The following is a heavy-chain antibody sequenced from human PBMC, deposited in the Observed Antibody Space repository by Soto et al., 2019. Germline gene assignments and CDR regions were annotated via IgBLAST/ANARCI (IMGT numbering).Heavy chain of an antibody. J-gene: IGHJ4*02. V-gene: IGHV4-59*12. CDR2: IYYSGST. D-gene: IGHD1-20*01. CDR3: AREGITGTKTIDY. CDR1: GGSISSYY. Sequence: PSKTLSLTCTVSGGSISSYYWSWIRQPPGKGLEWIGYIYYSGSTNYNPSLKSRFTISRDNAKNSLYLQMNSLRAEDAAVYYCAREGITGTKTIDYWGQGTLVTVSS.